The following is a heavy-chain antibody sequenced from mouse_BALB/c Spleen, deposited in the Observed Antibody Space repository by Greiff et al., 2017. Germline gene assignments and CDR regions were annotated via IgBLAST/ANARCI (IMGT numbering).Heavy chain of an antibody. CDR1: GYTFTSYW. J-gene: IGHJ4*01. D-gene: IGHD2-1*01. CDR2: INPSNGRT. Sequence: VQLQQPGAELVKPGASVKLSCKASGYTFTSYWMHWVKQRPGQGLEWIGEINPSNGRTNYNEKFKSKATLTVDKSSSTAYMQLSSLPSEDSAVYYCAREALYYGTPYAMDYWGQGTSVTVAS. CDR3: AREALYYGTPYAMDY. V-gene: IGHV1S81*02.